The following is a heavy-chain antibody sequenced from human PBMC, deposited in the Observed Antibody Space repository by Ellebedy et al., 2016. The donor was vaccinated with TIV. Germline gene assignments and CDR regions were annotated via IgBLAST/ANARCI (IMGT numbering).Heavy chain of an antibody. D-gene: IGHD1-20*01. V-gene: IGHV4-34*01. CDR3: ARGNFQDVDLDHWYFDL. CDR2: INHRGST. J-gene: IGHJ2*01. CDR1: GGSFSGHS. Sequence: SETLSLTCAVYGGSFSGHSWSWIRQPPGKGLEWIGEINHRGSTSYNRSLRRRVTISIDTSKYQFSLRLSAVTAADTAVYYCARGNFQDVDLDHWYFDLWGRGTLVTVSS.